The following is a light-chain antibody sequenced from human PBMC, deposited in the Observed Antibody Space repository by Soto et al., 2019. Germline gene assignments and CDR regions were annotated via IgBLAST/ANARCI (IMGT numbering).Light chain of an antibody. CDR1: QTIDNT. Sequence: EIVMTQSPATLSLSPGERATLSCRASQTIDNTLAWYQRKPGQAPRLLIYDASTRATGVPARFSGSGSGTDFTLTISSLQSEDFAVYYCQQDTAWPYTFGQGTKVDIK. V-gene: IGKV3-15*01. CDR2: DAS. J-gene: IGKJ2*01. CDR3: QQDTAWPYT.